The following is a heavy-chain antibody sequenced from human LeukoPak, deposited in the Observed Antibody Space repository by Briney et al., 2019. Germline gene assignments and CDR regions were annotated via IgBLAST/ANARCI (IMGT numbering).Heavy chain of an antibody. CDR3: ARGNGLWFGEKEFDP. Sequence: SETLSLTCAVYGGSFSGYYWSWIRQPPGKGLEWIGEINHSGSTNYNPSLKSRVTISVDTSKNQFSLKLSSVTAADTAVYYCARGNGLWFGEKEFDPWGQGTLVTVSS. D-gene: IGHD3-10*01. CDR1: GGSFSGYY. J-gene: IGHJ5*02. V-gene: IGHV4-34*01. CDR2: INHSGST.